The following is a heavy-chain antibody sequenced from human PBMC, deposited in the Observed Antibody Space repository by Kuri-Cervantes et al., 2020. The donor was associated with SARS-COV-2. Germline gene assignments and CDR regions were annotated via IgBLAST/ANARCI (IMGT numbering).Heavy chain of an antibody. V-gene: IGHV3-7*01. D-gene: IGHD6-25*01. Sequence: GESLKISCAASGFTFSGYWMTWVRQAPGKGLEWVANIKEGGSQRYYVDSVKGRFTISRDNANSSLYLRMNYLGAGDTALYYCASLGSGKGAIDYWGQGTLVTVSS. CDR3: ASLGSGKGAIDY. CDR1: GFTFSGYW. J-gene: IGHJ4*02. CDR2: IKEGGSQR.